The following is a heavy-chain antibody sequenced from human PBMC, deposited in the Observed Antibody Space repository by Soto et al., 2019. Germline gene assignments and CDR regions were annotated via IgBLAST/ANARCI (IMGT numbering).Heavy chain of an antibody. CDR1: GFTFSSYA. V-gene: IGHV3-30-3*01. CDR3: ARALAARRLAYYFDY. CDR2: ISYDGSNK. Sequence: GSLRLSCAASGFTFSSYAMHWVRQAPGRGLEWVAVISYDGSNKYYADSVKGRFTISRDNSKNTLYLQMNSLRAEDTAVYYCARALAARRLAYYFDYWGQGTLVTVSS. J-gene: IGHJ4*02. D-gene: IGHD6-6*01.